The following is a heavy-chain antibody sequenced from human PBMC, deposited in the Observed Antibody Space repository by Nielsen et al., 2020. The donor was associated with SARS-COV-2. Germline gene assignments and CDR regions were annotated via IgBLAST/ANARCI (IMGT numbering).Heavy chain of an antibody. CDR2: INPNSGGT. CDR1: ADTFTGYY. J-gene: IGHJ3*02. Sequence: ASVKVSCKTSADTFTGYYMHWVRQAPGQGLEWIGWINPNSGGTDYAQKFQGRVTMTWATSISTAYIELSRLRSDDTAVYYCARELNVGMAIIGAFDIWGQGTTVTVSS. CDR3: ARELNVGMAIIGAFDI. D-gene: IGHD5-24*01. V-gene: IGHV1-2*02.